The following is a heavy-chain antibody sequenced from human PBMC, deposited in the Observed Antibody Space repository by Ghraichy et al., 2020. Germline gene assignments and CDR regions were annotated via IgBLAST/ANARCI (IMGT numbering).Heavy chain of an antibody. J-gene: IGHJ4*02. CDR1: GGSIPSFY. CDR3: ARDRWLDS. CDR2: IYHTGIT. V-gene: IGHV4-59*01. Sequence: SETLSLTCTVSGGSIPSFYWTWIRQPPGKGLEWICYIYHTGITNYNPSLKSRVTMSVDTSKNQLSLILTSVTAADTAIYYCARDRWLDSWGQGTLVTVSA. D-gene: IGHD2-15*01.